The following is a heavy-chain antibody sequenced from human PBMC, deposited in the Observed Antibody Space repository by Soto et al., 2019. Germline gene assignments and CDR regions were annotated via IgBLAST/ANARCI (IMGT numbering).Heavy chain of an antibody. CDR3: ARDWAPPDEPIWGSYRSNGFDI. CDR1: GGSLSNFI. CDR2: IFPVLGSA. Sequence: QVQLVQSGAEVQKPGSSVKVSCKASGGSLSNFIISWVRQAPGQGLEWMGRIFPVLGSANYAQNFQGSVTTTADKSTSTAYMELSSLRSEDTAVYYCARDWAPPDEPIWGSYRSNGFDIRGQGTLVTVSS. D-gene: IGHD3-16*02. J-gene: IGHJ3*02. V-gene: IGHV1-69*08.